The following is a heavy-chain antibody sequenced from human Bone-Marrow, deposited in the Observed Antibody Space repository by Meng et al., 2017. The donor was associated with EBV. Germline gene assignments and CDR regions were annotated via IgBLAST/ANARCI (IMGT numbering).Heavy chain of an antibody. Sequence: QWVDVLLKPWESFFSNCYDDGGSLSGYYSSWISQPPGEGMEWIGEFNHSGRTKYNPYVKGRVVDKSKKQFSLKVSSVTAADTAVYYCARRGDYGDNRVSDYWGQGTLVTVSS. CDR2: FNHSGRT. V-gene: IGHV4-34*01. CDR1: GGSLSGYY. J-gene: IGHJ4*02. CDR3: ARRGDYGDNRVSDY. D-gene: IGHD4-23*01.